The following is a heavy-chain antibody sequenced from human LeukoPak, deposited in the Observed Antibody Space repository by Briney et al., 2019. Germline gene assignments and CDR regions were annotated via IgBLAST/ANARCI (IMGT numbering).Heavy chain of an antibody. V-gene: IGHV3-66*01. J-gene: IGHJ3*01. CDR1: GFIVSLSY. D-gene: IGHD3-3*01. CDR3: ARGLAYGSSWNDGFDL. Sequence: GGTLRLFCAASGFIVSLSYLSGARQPPAKGLEYGSVVYCYRSIYHEDAVKGRFTISRDNSRNTLYLQMNSRRAEDTAEYYCARGLAYGSSWNDGFDLWGQGKMVTVSS. CDR2: VYCYRSI.